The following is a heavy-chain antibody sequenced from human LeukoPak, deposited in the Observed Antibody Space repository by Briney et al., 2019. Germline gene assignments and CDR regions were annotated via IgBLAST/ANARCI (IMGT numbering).Heavy chain of an antibody. D-gene: IGHD3-22*01. CDR3: ATTFGCDSSGYYPDY. V-gene: IGHV1-24*01. CDR2: FDPEDDET. J-gene: IGHJ4*02. CDR1: GYTLTELS. Sequence: ASVKVSRKVSGYTLTELSMHWVRQAPGKGLEWMGGFDPEDDETIYAQKFQGRVTMTEDTSTDTASMELSSLRSEDRAGYYCATTFGCDSSGYYPDYWGQGTLVTVSS.